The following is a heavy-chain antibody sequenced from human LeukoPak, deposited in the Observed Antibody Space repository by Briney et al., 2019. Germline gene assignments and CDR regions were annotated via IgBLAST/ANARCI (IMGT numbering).Heavy chain of an antibody. CDR2: ISSSSSYI. D-gene: IGHD1-1*01. V-gene: IGHV3-21*01. CDR1: GFTFSSYS. J-gene: IGHJ4*02. CDR3: ARDQTTYYFDY. Sequence: GGSLRLSCAASGFTFSSYSMNWVRQAPGKGLEWVSSISSSSSYIYYADSVKGRFTISRDNAKNSLYLQMNSLRAEDTAVYYCARDQTTYYFDYWGQGTLVAVSS.